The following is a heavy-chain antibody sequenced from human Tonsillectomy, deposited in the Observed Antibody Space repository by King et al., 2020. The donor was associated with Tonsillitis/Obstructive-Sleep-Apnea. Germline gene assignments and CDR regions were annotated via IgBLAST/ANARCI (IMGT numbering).Heavy chain of an antibody. D-gene: IGHD6-19*01. CDR3: ARGRKAVAGSSDY. CDR1: GGSFSGYY. CDR2: INHSGST. Sequence: VQLQQWGAGLLKPSETLSLTCTVYGGSFSGYYWSWIRQPPGKGLEWIGEINHSGSTNYNPSLKRRVTISVDTSKNQFSLRLSSVTAADTAVYYCARGRKAVAGSSDYWGQGTLVIVSS. J-gene: IGHJ4*02. V-gene: IGHV4-34*01.